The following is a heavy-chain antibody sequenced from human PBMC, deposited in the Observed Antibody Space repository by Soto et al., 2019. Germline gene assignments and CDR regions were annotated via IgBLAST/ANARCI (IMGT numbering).Heavy chain of an antibody. V-gene: IGHV4-31*03. CDR2: ISYNEIT. J-gene: IGHJ6*02. CDR3: ARDQGLDSYYYYGLDV. CDR1: GGSISSGDYY. D-gene: IGHD6-6*01. Sequence: PSETLSLTCTVSGGSISSGDYYWSWIRQHPGKGLEWIGYISYNEITIYNPSLKSRVTISADTSQNQFSLNLRSVTAADTAIYYCARDQGLDSYYYYGLDVWGQGTKVTVSS.